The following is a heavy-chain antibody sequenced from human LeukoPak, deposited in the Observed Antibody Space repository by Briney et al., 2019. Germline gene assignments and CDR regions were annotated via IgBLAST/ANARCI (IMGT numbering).Heavy chain of an antibody. J-gene: IGHJ5*02. CDR2: TYYRSKWGH. V-gene: IGHV6-1*01. Sequence: SQTLSLTCAISGDSVSSNSAAWNWIRQSPSRGLEWLGRTYYRSKWGHDYALSVKSRITIDPDTSKNQFSLQLNSVTPEDTAVHYCARDILGEGSTWGQGTLVTVSS. CDR1: GDSVSSNSAA. CDR3: ARDILGEGST.